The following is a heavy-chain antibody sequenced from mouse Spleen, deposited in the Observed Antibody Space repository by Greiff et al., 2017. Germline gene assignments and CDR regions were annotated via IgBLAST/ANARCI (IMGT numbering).Heavy chain of an antibody. J-gene: IGHJ2*01. D-gene: IGHD2-10*02. CDR2: INPSTGGT. Sequence: VQLQQSGPELVKPGASVKISCKASGYSFTGYYMNWVKQSPEKSLEWIGEINPSTGGTTYNQKFKAKATLTVDKSSSTAYMQLKSLTSEDSAVYYCARRGYGNYNYFDYWGQGTTLTVSS. V-gene: IGHV1-42*01. CDR1: GYSFTGYY. CDR3: ARRGYGNYNYFDY.